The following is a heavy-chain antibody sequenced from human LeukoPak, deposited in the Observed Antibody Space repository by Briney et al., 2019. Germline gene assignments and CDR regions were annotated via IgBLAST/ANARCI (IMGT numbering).Heavy chain of an antibody. D-gene: IGHD3-16*02. V-gene: IGHV4-34*01. CDR3: ARGPFLPLLHDYVWGSYRFGYFDY. Sequence: SETLSLTCDVYSGSFSGYYWSWIRQPPGKGLEWIGEINHSGSTNYNPSLKSRVTISVDTSKNQFSLKLSSVTAADTAVYYCARGPFLPLLHDYVWGSYRFGYFDYWGQGTLVTVST. J-gene: IGHJ4*02. CDR2: INHSGST. CDR1: SGSFSGYY.